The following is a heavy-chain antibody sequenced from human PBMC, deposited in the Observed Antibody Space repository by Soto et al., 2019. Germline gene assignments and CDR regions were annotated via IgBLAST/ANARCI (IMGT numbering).Heavy chain of an antibody. CDR2: IIPILGIA. CDR1: GGTFSSYT. V-gene: IGHV1-69*02. D-gene: IGHD1-26*01. CDR3: ARGGQWELYPY. Sequence: QVQLVQSGAEVKKPGSSVKVSCKASGGTFSSYTISWVRQAPGQGLEWMGRIIPILGIANYAQKFQGRVTITADKSMSTAYMELSSLRSEDTAVYYCARGGQWELYPYWGQGTLVTVSS. J-gene: IGHJ4*02.